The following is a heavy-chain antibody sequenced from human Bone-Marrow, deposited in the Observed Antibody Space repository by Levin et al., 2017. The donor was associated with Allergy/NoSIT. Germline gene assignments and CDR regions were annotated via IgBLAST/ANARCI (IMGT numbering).Heavy chain of an antibody. CDR1: GYTFTGYY. J-gene: IGHJ4*02. V-gene: IGHV1-2*02. CDR2: INPNSGGT. Sequence: ASVKVSCKASGYTFTGYYMHWVRQAPGQGLEWMGWINPNSGGTNYAQKFQGRVTMTRDTSISTAYMELSRLRSDDTAVYYCARGWGATLPGGRALDYWGQGTLVTVSS. CDR3: ARGWGATLPGGRALDY. D-gene: IGHD1-26*01.